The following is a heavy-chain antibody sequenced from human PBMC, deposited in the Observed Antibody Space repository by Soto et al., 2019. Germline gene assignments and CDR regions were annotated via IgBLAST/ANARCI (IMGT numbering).Heavy chain of an antibody. Sequence: GGSLRLSCAVSGFTFGSYWMNWVRQAPGKGLEWVANIKQDGSEKYYVDSVKGRFAISRDNAKDSLFLQMNNLRAEDTAVYYCVRDWSTFWGMDVWGQGTTVTVSS. J-gene: IGHJ6*02. V-gene: IGHV3-7*01. CDR3: VRDWSTFWGMDV. CDR1: GFTFGSYW. CDR2: IKQDGSEK.